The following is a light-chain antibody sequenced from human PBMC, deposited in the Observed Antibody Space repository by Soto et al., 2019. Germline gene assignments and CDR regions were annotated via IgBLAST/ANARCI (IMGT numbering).Light chain of an antibody. J-gene: IGLJ1*01. CDR1: SSDVGGYNY. V-gene: IGLV2-14*01. CDR3: SSYTSFSTYV. CDR2: EVS. Sequence: ALTQPASVSGSPGQSITISCTGTSSDVGGYNYVSWYQQHPGKAPKLMIYEVSNRPSGVSNRFSGSKSDNTASLTISGLQAEDEADYYCSSYTSFSTYVFGTGTKV.